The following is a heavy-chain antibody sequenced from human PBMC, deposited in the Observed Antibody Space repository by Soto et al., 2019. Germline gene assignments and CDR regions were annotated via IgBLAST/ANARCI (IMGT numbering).Heavy chain of an antibody. D-gene: IGHD2-21*01. CDR1: GFTFSIYW. Sequence: PGGSLRLSCAASGFTFSIYWMSWVRQAPGKGLEWVANIKQDGSEKYYVDSVKGRFTISRDNTKNSLFLQMNSLRADDTAVYYCARDHMIAAWSWGQGTLVTVSS. J-gene: IGHJ5*02. V-gene: IGHV3-7*01. CDR3: ARDHMIAAWS. CDR2: IKQDGSEK.